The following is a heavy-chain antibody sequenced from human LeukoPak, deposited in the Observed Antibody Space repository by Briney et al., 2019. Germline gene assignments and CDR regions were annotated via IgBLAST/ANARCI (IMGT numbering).Heavy chain of an antibody. CDR1: GYSITRGNW. CDR3: AHVTSGDGAFDY. V-gene: IGHV4-28*01. J-gene: IGHJ4*02. D-gene: IGHD4-17*01. CDR2: VYYSGSN. Sequence: PSETLSLTCTVSGYSITRGNWWGWIRPPPGKGLEWIGYVYYSGSNSYNPSLKSRVTMSIDTSKNHFSLKLRSVAAVDTAVYYCAHVTSGDGAFDYWGQGTLVTVSS.